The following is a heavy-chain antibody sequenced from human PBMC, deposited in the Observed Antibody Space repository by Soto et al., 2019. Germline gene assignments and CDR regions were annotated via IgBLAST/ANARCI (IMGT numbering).Heavy chain of an antibody. D-gene: IGHD3-3*01. Sequence: PGGSLRLSCAASGFTFSSYAMSWVRQAPGKGLEWVSAISGSGGSTYYADSVKGRFTISRDNSKNTLYLQMNSLRAEDTAVYYCAKDAPDYDFWSGYSYYFDYWGQGTLVTGSS. V-gene: IGHV3-23*01. CDR3: AKDAPDYDFWSGYSYYFDY. CDR2: ISGSGGST. CDR1: GFTFSSYA. J-gene: IGHJ4*02.